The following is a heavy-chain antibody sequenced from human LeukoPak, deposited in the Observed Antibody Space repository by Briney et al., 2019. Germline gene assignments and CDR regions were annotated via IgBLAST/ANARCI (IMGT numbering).Heavy chain of an antibody. CDR1: GDTFSSYA. J-gene: IGHJ4*02. CDR2: ISGSGGST. V-gene: IGHV3-23*01. D-gene: IGHD3-9*01. Sequence: GGSLRLCCAASGDTFSSYAMSWVRQAPGKGLEWVSAISGSGGSTYYADSVKGRFTISRDNSKNTLYLQVNGLRPEDTAVYYCARDGGDKTAYYGDQFDCWGQGTLVTVSS. CDR3: ARDGGDKTAYYGDQFDC.